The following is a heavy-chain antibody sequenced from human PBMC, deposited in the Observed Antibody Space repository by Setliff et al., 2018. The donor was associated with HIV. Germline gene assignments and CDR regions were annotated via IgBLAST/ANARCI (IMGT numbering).Heavy chain of an antibody. Sequence: SETLSLTCTVSGGSITRYYWSWIRQYPGKGLEWIGYIYISGSTDYSPSLKSRVTISADTSKNQVSLKLTSVTAADSAVYYCARKDWTVAALEYWGQGTLVTVSS. D-gene: IGHD1-1*01. V-gene: IGHV4-4*09. J-gene: IGHJ4*02. CDR2: IYISGST. CDR3: ARKDWTVAALEY. CDR1: GGSITRYY.